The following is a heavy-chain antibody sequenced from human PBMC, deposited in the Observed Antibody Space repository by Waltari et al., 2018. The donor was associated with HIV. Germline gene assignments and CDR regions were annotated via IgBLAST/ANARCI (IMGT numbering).Heavy chain of an antibody. V-gene: IGHV4-34*01. CDR1: GGSFCGYD. CDR3: ARDSAPGLAVDDDDGEFFYYGLDV. CDR2: FNHVGRT. D-gene: IGHD6-19*01. Sequence: QVHLEQWGTGLLRPSEPLSLTCSVYGGSFCGYDCRWLRPSPGRGLEWIGEFNHVGRTNYSPSLKGRVTVSVDTSKNQFSLTMRSVTAADTAVYYCARDSAPGLAVDDDDGEFFYYGLDVWGQGTTVTVSS. J-gene: IGHJ6*01.